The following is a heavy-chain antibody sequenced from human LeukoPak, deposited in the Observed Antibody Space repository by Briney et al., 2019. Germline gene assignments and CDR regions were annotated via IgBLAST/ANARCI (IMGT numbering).Heavy chain of an antibody. CDR2: INPDSGFT. J-gene: IGHJ4*02. CDR3: APTAEAYTSWWKV. Sequence: ASVKVSCKASGYKFTDDYMHWVRQAPGQGLEFMGWINPDSGFTNYAQKFKGRVTMTRDTSISTAYLEVRSLTSDNTAVYYCAPTAEAYTSWWKVWGQGTLVTVSS. CDR1: GYKFTDDY. V-gene: IGHV1-2*02. D-gene: IGHD3-16*01.